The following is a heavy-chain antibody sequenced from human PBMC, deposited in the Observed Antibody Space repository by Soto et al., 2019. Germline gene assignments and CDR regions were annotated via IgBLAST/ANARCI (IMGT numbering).Heavy chain of an antibody. D-gene: IGHD6-19*01. CDR3: VHRPVSVGAWFDP. CDR1: GFALSTTGEG. J-gene: IGHJ5*02. V-gene: IGHV2-5*02. Sequence: SGPTVVNPTQTLTLTCTFSGFALSTTGEGVGWFRQPPGKALEWLALIYWDDSARYSPSLKSRLTITKGTSENQVVLTLTNTDPADTATYFCVHRPVSVGAWFDPWGQGTLVTASS. CDR2: IYWDDSA.